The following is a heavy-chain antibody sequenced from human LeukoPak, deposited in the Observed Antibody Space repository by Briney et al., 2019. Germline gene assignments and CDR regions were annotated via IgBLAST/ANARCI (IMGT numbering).Heavy chain of an antibody. J-gene: IGHJ4*02. CDR3: ARDPRSRNYYHSSVGGVFDY. D-gene: IGHD3-22*01. CDR1: GYTFTSYG. Sequence: ASVKVSCKVSGYTFTSYGISWVRQAPGQGLEWMGWISAYNGNTNYAQKLQGRVTMTTDTSTSTAYMELRSLRSDDTAVYYCARDPRSRNYYHSSVGGVFDYWGQGTLVTVSS. CDR2: ISAYNGNT. V-gene: IGHV1-18*01.